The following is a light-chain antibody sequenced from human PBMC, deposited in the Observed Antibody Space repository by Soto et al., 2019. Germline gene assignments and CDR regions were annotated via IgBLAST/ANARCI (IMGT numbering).Light chain of an antibody. Sequence: DIQMTQSPSDMSASVGDRVTITCRASQDISNFLVWFQQKPGEAPKLLISAVSSLETGVPSRFSGSGSGTDFTLTITSLQPEDFATYYCQQSYNTPRTFGQGTKVDIK. J-gene: IGKJ1*01. CDR3: QQSYNTPRT. CDR2: AVS. V-gene: IGKV1-39*01. CDR1: QDISNF.